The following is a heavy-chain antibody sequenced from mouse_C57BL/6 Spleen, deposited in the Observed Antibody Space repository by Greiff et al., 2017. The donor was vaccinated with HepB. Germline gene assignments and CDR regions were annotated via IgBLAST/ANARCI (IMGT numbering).Heavy chain of an antibody. CDR2: INPNNGGT. Sequence: EVQLQQSGPELVKPGASVKIPCKASGYTFTDYNMDWVKQSHGKSLEWIGDINPNNGGTIYNQKFKGKATLTVDKSSSTAYMELRSLTSEDTAVYYCARGPLDYGSSYVYAMDYWGQGTSVTVSS. D-gene: IGHD1-1*01. V-gene: IGHV1-18*01. CDR3: ARGPLDYGSSYVYAMDY. CDR1: GYTFTDYN. J-gene: IGHJ4*01.